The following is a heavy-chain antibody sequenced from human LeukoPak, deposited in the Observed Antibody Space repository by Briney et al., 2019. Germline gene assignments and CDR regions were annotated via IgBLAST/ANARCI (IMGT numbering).Heavy chain of an antibody. V-gene: IGHV1-18*01. D-gene: IGHD3-9*01. J-gene: IGHJ2*01. CDR3: ARPAYDIVTGYGDWYFDL. CDR2: ISVYNGNT. Sequence: ASVKVSCKGLGYTFTSFGVTWVRQAPGQGLEWMGWISVYNGNTNYAQKVEDRVTLTTDTSTNTAYMELRSLRSDDTGVYYCARPAYDIVTGYGDWYFDLWGRGTLVTVSS. CDR1: GYTFTSFG.